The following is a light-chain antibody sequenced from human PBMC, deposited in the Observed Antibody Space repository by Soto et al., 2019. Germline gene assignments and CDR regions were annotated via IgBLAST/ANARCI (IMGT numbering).Light chain of an antibody. CDR3: AAWDDSLNGPLYV. CDR1: SSNIGSNT. V-gene: IGLV1-44*01. CDR2: SNN. Sequence: QSVLTQPPSASGTPGQRVTITCSGRSSNIGSNTVNWYQQLPGTAPKLLIYSNNQRPSGVPDRFSGSKSGTSASLAISGHQSEDEADYYCAAWDDSLNGPLYVFGTGTKVTVL. J-gene: IGLJ1*01.